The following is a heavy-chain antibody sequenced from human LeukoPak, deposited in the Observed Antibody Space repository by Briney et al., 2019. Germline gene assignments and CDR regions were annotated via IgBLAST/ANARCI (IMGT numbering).Heavy chain of an antibody. CDR1: GGSISSGGYY. CDR2: IYYSGST. CDR3: ARDGGYDLYGMDV. Sequence: PSETLSLTCTVSGGSISSGGYYWSWIRQHPGKGLEWIGYIYYSGSTCYNPSLKSRVTISVDTSKNQFSLKLSSVTAADTAVYYCARDGGYDLYGMDVWGQGTTVTVSS. V-gene: IGHV4-31*03. D-gene: IGHD5-12*01. J-gene: IGHJ6*02.